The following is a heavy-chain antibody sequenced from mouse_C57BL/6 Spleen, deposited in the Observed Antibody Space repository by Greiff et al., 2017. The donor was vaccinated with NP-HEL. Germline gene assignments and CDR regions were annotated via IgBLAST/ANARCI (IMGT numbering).Heavy chain of an antibody. Sequence: EVQLVESGGDLVKPGGSLKLSCAASGFTFSSYGMSWVRQTPDKRLEWVATISSGGSYTYYPDSVKGRFTISRDNAKNTLYLQMSSLKSEDTAMYYCASLTTVDAMDYWGQGTSVTVSS. V-gene: IGHV5-6*01. D-gene: IGHD1-1*01. CDR1: GFTFSSYG. J-gene: IGHJ4*01. CDR3: ASLTTVDAMDY. CDR2: ISSGGSYT.